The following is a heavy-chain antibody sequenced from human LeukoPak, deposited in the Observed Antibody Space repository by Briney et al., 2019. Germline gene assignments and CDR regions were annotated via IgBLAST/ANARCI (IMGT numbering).Heavy chain of an antibody. V-gene: IGHV3-74*01. D-gene: IGHD2-21*02. Sequence: GGSLRLSCAASGFTFSTYWMHWVRQAPGKGLVWVSHINSDGSSTNYADSVKGRFTISRDNAKNTLYLQMNSLRAEDTAVYYCAGPMTEIDYWGQGTLVTVSS. CDR2: INSDGSST. J-gene: IGHJ4*02. CDR3: AGPMTEIDY. CDR1: GFTFSTYW.